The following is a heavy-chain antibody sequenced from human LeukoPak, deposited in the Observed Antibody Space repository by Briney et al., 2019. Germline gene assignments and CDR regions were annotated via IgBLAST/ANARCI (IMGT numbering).Heavy chain of an antibody. D-gene: IGHD2-2*01. CDR1: GFTFSNFG. Sequence: GRSLRLSCAASGFTFSNFGMNWVRQAPGKGLEWVSSISSSSSYIYYADSVKGRFTISRDNSKNTLYLQMNSLRAEDTAVYYCAKGGCSSTSCRFDYWGQGTLVTVSS. CDR3: AKGGCSSTSCRFDY. J-gene: IGHJ4*02. CDR2: ISSSSSYI. V-gene: IGHV3-21*04.